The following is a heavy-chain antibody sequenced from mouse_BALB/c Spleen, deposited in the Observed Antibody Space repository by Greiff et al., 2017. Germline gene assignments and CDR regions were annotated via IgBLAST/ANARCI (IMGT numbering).Heavy chain of an antibody. CDR1: GFTFSSYT. Sequence: DVKLVESGGGLVQPGGSLKLSCAASGFTFSSYTMSWVRQTPEKRLEWVAYISNGGGCTYYPDTVKGRFTISRDNAKITLYLQISSLKSEDTAMYDCAIQERPGNSWFAYWGQGTLVTVSA. V-gene: IGHV5-12-2*01. CDR3: AIQERPGNSWFAY. CDR2: ISNGGGCT. J-gene: IGHJ3*01.